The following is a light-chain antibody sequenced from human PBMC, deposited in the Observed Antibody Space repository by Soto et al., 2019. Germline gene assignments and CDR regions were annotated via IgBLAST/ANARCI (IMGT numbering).Light chain of an antibody. CDR1: QSLSSY. CDR2: DAS. J-gene: IGKJ1*01. CDR3: QQRTNWPPWT. V-gene: IGKV3-11*01. Sequence: EIVLTQSPATLSLSPGERATLSCRASQSLSSYLAWYQQKPGQAPRLLMYDASNRATGVPARFSGSGSGTDFTLTISSLEPEDFAVYYCQQRTNWPPWTFGQGTKVEI.